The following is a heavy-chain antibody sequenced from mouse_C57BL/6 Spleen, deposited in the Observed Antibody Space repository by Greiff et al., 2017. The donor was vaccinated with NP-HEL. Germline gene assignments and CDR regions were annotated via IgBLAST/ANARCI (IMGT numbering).Heavy chain of an antibody. D-gene: IGHD3-2*02. CDR3: TGQLRLEAWFAY. Sequence: EVQLQQSGAELVRPGASVKLSCTASGFNIKDDYMHWVKQRPEQGLEWIGWIDPENGDTEYASKFQGKATITADTSSNTAYLQLSRLTSEDTAVYYCTGQLRLEAWFAYWGQGTLVTVSA. V-gene: IGHV14-4*01. J-gene: IGHJ3*01. CDR1: GFNIKDDY. CDR2: IDPENGDT.